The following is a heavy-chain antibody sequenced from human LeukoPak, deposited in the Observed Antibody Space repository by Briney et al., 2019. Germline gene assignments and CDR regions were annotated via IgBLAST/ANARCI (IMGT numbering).Heavy chain of an antibody. J-gene: IGHJ6*03. CDR1: GFTFSGYE. Sequence: GGSLRLSCAASGFTFSGYEMNWVRQAPGKGLEWVSYISSSGSTIYYADSVKGRFTISRDNAKNSLYLQMNSLRAEDTAVYYCARGHPYYYYMDVWGKGTTVTISS. V-gene: IGHV3-48*03. CDR2: ISSSGSTI. CDR3: ARGHPYYYYMDV.